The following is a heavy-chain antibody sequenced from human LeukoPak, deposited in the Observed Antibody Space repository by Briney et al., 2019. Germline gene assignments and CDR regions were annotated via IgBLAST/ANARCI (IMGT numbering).Heavy chain of an antibody. J-gene: IGHJ4*02. V-gene: IGHV3-33*01. CDR2: IWYDGSNK. D-gene: IGHD5-12*01. CDR1: GFTFSSYG. Sequence: PGGSPRLSCAASGFTFSSYGMHWVRQAPGKGLEWVAVIWYDGSNKYYADSVKGRFTISRDNSKDTLYLQMNSLRAEDTAVYYCARGGDIAASDYWGQGTLVTVSS. CDR3: ARGGDIAASDY.